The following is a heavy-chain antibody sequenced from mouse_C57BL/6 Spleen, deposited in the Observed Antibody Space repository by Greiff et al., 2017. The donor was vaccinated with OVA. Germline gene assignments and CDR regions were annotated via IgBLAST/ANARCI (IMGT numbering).Heavy chain of an antibody. J-gene: IGHJ4*01. CDR3: ARAPNWPYAMDY. CDR2: ISDGGSYT. V-gene: IGHV5-4*01. Sequence: EVQLVESGGGLVKPGGSLKLSCAASGFTFSSNAMSWVRQTPEKRLEWVATISDGGSYTYYPDNVKGRFTISRDTAKNNLYLQMSHLKSEDTAMYYCARAPNWPYAMDYWGQGTSVTVSS. D-gene: IGHD4-1*01. CDR1: GFTFSSNA.